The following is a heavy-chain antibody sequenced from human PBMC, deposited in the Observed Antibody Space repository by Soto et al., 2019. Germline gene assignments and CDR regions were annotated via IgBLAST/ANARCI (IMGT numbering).Heavy chain of an antibody. J-gene: IGHJ5*02. CDR1: GDRFSSYT. V-gene: IGHV1-69*02. CDR2: VDPFLGKA. Sequence: QVQLVQSGAEVKKPGSSVKVSCKASGDRFSSYTIDWVRQAPGQGLEWMGRVDPFLGKAKYGQKFQGRVTITADKFTSTAYMEMSSLRSEDTAVYYCARNVETPGEWGAGGFGWFDPWGQGSLVTVSS. D-gene: IGHD3-10*01. CDR3: ARNVETPGEWGAGGFGWFDP.